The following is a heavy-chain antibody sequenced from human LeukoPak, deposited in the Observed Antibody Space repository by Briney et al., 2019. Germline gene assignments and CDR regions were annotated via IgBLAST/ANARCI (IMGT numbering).Heavy chain of an antibody. CDR2: ISSSSNYI. CDR1: GFTFSSYS. J-gene: IGHJ6*03. V-gene: IGHV3-21*01. CDR3: ARGGYSPYYYYYMDV. Sequence: GGSLRLSCAASGFTFSSYSMKWVRQAPGKGLEWISSISSSSNYIYYADSVKGRFTISRDNAKNSLYLQMNSLRAEDTAVYYCARGGYSPYYYYYMDVWGKGTTVTVSS. D-gene: IGHD5-18*01.